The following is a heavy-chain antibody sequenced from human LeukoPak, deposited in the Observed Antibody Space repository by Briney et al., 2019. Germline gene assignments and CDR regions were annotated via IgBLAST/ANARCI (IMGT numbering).Heavy chain of an antibody. Sequence: GGSLRLSCAASGFTFDDYAMHWVRQAPGKGLEWVSSISSSSSYIYYADSVKGRFTISRDNAKNSLYLQMNSLRAEDTAVYYCTRYNVGFESWGQGTLVTVSS. CDR1: GFTFDDYA. V-gene: IGHV3-21*01. J-gene: IGHJ4*02. D-gene: IGHD1-1*01. CDR2: ISSSSSYI. CDR3: TRYNVGFES.